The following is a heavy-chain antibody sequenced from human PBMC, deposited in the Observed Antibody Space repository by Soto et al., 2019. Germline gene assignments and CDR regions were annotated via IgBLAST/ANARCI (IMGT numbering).Heavy chain of an antibody. D-gene: IGHD2-2*01. Sequence: QVQLQQWGAGLLKPSETLSLTCAVYGGSFSGYYWSWIRQPPGKGLEWIGEINHSGSTNYNPSLKSRVTISVDTSKHQFPLKLSSVPAADPAVYYCARGPMRSTSHGMDVWGQGTTVTVSS. V-gene: IGHV4-34*01. CDR1: GGSFSGYY. J-gene: IGHJ6*02. CDR3: ARGPMRSTSHGMDV. CDR2: INHSGST.